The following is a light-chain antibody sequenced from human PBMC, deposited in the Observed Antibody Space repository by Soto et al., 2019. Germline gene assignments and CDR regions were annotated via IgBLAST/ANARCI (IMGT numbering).Light chain of an antibody. CDR1: QSISSY. CDR3: QQSYTSRIT. V-gene: IGKV1-39*01. J-gene: IGKJ5*01. CDR2: AAS. Sequence: DLQMTQSPSSLSASVGDRVTITCRARQSISSYLNWYQQKPGKAPKLLIFAASSLQSGVPSRFSGSGSGTDFTLTVSSLQPEDFATYYCQQSYTSRITFGLGTRLEIK.